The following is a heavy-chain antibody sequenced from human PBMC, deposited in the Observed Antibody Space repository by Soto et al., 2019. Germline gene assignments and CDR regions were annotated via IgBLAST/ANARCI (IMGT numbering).Heavy chain of an antibody. J-gene: IGHJ4*02. V-gene: IGHV3-23*01. CDR2: ISASGSTT. CDR3: AKDCKSGSGWYWDY. Sequence: HPGGSLRLSCAASGFAFSSYAMSWVRQAPGKGLEWVSAISASGSTTYYADSVKGRFTISRDNSNNTLYLQMNSLRAEDTAVYYCAKDCKSGSGWYWDYWGQETLGTVSS. CDR1: GFAFSSYA. D-gene: IGHD6-19*01.